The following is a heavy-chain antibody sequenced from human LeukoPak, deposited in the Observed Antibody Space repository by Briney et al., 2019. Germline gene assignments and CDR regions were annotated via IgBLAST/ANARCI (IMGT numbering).Heavy chain of an antibody. CDR2: INPSGGAT. CDR3: ARDGSPHVSMTVVTSPDY. D-gene: IGHD3-22*01. V-gene: IGHV1-46*01. CDR1: GYTFTSYD. Sequence: ASVKVSCKASGYTFTSYDINWVRQATGQGLEWTGIINPSGGATSYAQKFQGRVTMTRDTSTSTVYMELSSLRSEDTAVYYCARDGSPHVSMTVVTSPDYWGQGTLVTVSS. J-gene: IGHJ4*02.